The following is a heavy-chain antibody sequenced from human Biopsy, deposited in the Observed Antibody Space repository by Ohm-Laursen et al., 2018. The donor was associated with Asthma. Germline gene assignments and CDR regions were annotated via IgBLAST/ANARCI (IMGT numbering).Heavy chain of an antibody. V-gene: IGHV1-3*01. CDR3: ARTYYDFLTGQVNDAFAM. CDR1: GYTFINYA. D-gene: IGHD3-9*01. J-gene: IGHJ3*02. CDR2: INAGNGNT. Sequence: ASVKVSCKASGYTFINYAIHWVRQAPGQRLEWMGWINAGNGNTKYSQKFQGRVTITRDTSAGTAYMLLSSLRSEDTAVYYCARTYYDFLTGQVNDAFAMWGQGTMVTVSS.